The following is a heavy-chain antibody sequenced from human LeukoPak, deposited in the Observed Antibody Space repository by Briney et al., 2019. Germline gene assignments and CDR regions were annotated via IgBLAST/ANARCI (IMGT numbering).Heavy chain of an antibody. CDR3: ARVDTAMVIDY. CDR1: GGTFSSYA. J-gene: IGHJ4*02. V-gene: IGHV1-69*04. D-gene: IGHD5-18*01. CDR2: IIPILGIA. Sequence: SVKVSCKASGGTFSSYAISWVRQAPGQGLEWMGRIIPILGIANYAQKFQGRVTITADKSTSTAYMELSSLGSEDTAVYYCARVDTAMVIDYWGQGTLVTVSS.